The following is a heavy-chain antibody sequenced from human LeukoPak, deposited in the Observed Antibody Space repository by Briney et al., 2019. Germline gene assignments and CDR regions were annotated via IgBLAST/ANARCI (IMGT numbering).Heavy chain of an antibody. D-gene: IGHD4-23*01. J-gene: IGHJ3*02. CDR2: IYYSGST. CDR1: GGSISSYY. Sequence: SETLSPTCTVSGGSISSYYWSWIRQPPGKGLEWIGYIYYSGSTNYNPSLKSRVTISVDTSKNQFSLKLSSVTAADTAVYYCAITTVVTRHDAFDIWGQGTMVTVSS. V-gene: IGHV4-59*01. CDR3: AITTVVTRHDAFDI.